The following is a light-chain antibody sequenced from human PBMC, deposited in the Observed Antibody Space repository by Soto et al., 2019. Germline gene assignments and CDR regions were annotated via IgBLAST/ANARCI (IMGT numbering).Light chain of an antibody. Sequence: DIQMTQSPSSLSASVGDRVTITCQASQDISNYLNWYQQKPGKAPKLLIYDASNLETGVPSRFSGSGSGTDFTFTISSLQPEDIATYYCQQIYSAPLTFGGGTKVDIK. V-gene: IGKV1-33*01. CDR1: QDISNY. CDR3: QQIYSAPLT. CDR2: DAS. J-gene: IGKJ4*01.